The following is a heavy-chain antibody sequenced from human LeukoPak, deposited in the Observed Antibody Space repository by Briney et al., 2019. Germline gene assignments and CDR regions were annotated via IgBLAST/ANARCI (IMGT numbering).Heavy chain of an antibody. V-gene: IGHV4-34*01. CDR3: ASPDGYNSY. D-gene: IGHD5-24*01. CDR2: INHSGST. Sequence: PSETLSLTCTVSGGSISSYYWSWIRQPAGKGLEWIGEINHSGSTNYNPSLKSRVTISVDTSKNQFSLNLRSVTAADTAVYYCASPDGYNSYWGQGTLVTVSS. CDR1: GGSISSYY. J-gene: IGHJ4*02.